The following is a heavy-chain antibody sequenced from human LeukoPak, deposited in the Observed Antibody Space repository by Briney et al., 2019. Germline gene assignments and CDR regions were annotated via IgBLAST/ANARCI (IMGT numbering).Heavy chain of an antibody. CDR3: ASGYGGIAAAGHLLDDY. J-gene: IGHJ4*02. CDR1: GGSISSGSYY. V-gene: IGHV4-61*02. D-gene: IGHD6-13*01. Sequence: SETLSLTCTVSGGSISSGSYYWSWIRQPAGKGLEWIGRLYTSGSTNYNPSLKSRVTISVDTSKNQFSLKLSSVTAADTAVYYCASGYGGIAAAGHLLDDYWAREPWSPSPQ. CDR2: LYTSGST.